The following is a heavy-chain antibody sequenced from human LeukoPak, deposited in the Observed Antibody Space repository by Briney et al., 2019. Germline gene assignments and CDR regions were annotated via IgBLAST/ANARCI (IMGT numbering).Heavy chain of an antibody. CDR3: ARGGLYHYSGTSGDY. J-gene: IGHJ4*02. CDR2: INQGGSET. Sequence: GGSLRLSCAASGFTFSSYGMTWVRQAPGKGLEWVANINQGGSETYYVDSVKGRFTISRDNAKNSLYLQMNSLRAEDTAVYYCARGGLYHYSGTSGDYWGQGTLVTVSS. CDR1: GFTFSSYG. V-gene: IGHV3-7*01. D-gene: IGHD1-26*01.